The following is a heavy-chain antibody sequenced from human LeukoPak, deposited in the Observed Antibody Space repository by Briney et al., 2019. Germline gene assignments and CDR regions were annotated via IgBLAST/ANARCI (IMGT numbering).Heavy chain of an antibody. D-gene: IGHD4-17*01. CDR1: GYTFTSYD. V-gene: IGHV1-8*01. CDR3: ARGSPKSAVRGKIPDD. Sequence: GASVTVSCRASGYTFTSYDINWVRQASGQGLEWMGWMNPNSGNTGYAQKFQGRVSLTTNTSTTTAYMELSSLRSEDTAVYYCARGSPKSAVRGKIPDDWGQGTLVTVSP. CDR2: MNPNSGNT. J-gene: IGHJ4*02.